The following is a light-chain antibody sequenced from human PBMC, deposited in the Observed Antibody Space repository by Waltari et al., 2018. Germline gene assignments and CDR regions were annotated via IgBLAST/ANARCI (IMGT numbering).Light chain of an antibody. Sequence: QSVLTQPPSASGTPGQRVAISCSGGDSNIGQNYVYWYQHLPGTAPKLLIYREDQRRSEVPYRFAASKSGTSASLAISVLRSEDEGDYYCATWDGNLRVFGGGTKLTVL. J-gene: IGLJ2*01. CDR2: RED. CDR3: ATWDGNLRV. V-gene: IGLV1-47*01. CDR1: DSNIGQNY.